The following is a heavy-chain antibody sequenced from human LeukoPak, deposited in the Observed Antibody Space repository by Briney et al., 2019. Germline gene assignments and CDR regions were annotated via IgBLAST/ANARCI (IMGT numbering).Heavy chain of an antibody. CDR2: ISYDGSNK. Sequence: GGSLRLSCAASGFTFSSYAMHWVRQAPGKGLEWVAVISYDGSNKYYADSVKGRFTITRDNSKNTLYLQMNSLRAEDTAVYYCARDPGDYVYYYYYGMDVWGKGTTVTVSS. CDR3: ARDPGDYVYYYYYGMDV. CDR1: GFTFSSYA. D-gene: IGHD4-17*01. J-gene: IGHJ6*04. V-gene: IGHV3-30*04.